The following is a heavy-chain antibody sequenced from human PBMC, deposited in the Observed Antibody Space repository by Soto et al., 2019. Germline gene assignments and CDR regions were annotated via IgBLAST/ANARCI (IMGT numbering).Heavy chain of an antibody. CDR3: AREDSYGWSGESLDV. CDR1: GDSLRGQS. J-gene: IGHJ6*02. CDR2: IDQSGGT. Sequence: PSETLSLTCAVVGDSLRGQSWNWIRQSPGKGLEWIGEIDQSGGTNYNPSLKSRAIISDDTSKNQFSPTLTSVTAADTAVYYCAREDSYGWSGESLDVCGQGTTVTVYS. V-gene: IGHV4-34*01. D-gene: IGHD6-19*01.